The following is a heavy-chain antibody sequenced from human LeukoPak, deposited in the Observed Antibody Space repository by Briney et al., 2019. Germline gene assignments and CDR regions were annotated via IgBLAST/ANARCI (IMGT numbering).Heavy chain of an antibody. CDR3: ARAYYYDSSGYPEYYFDY. J-gene: IGHJ4*02. V-gene: IGHV1-2*02. CDR1: GYTFTGYY. D-gene: IGHD3-22*01. Sequence: ASVKVSCKASGYTFTGYYMHWVRQAPGQGLEWMGWINPSSGGTNYAPKFQGRVTMTRDTSISTAYMELSRLRSDDTAVYYCARAYYYDSSGYPEYYFDYWGQGTLVTVSS. CDR2: INPSSGGT.